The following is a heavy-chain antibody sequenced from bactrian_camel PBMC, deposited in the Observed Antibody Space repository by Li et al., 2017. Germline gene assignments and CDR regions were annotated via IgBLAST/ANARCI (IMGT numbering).Heavy chain of an antibody. D-gene: IGHD1*01. CDR2: IDSDGNA. J-gene: IGHJ6*01. Sequence: HVQLVESGGGSVQPGGSLRLSCAVSGYTYSTDCMVWFRQAPGKEREGVAVIDSDGNAVYADSVKGRFTISKDSAKNTVYLQMNSLKVEDTAMYYCATRRYCTSMSPAAFGYWGQGTQVTVS. CDR1: GYTYSTDC. CDR3: ATRRYCTSMSPAAFGY. V-gene: IGHV3S53*01.